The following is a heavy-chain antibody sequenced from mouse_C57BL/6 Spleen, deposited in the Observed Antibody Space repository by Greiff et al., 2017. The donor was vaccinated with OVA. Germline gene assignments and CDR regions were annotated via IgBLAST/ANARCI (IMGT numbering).Heavy chain of an antibody. V-gene: IGHV1-15*01. Sequence: VQLQQSGAELVRPGASVTLSCKASGYTFTDYEMHWVKQTPVHGLEWIGAIDPETGGTAYNQKFKGKAILTADKSSSTAYMELRSLTSEDSAVYYCTRWATVGDFDYWGQGNTLTVSS. D-gene: IGHD1-1*01. CDR3: TRWATVGDFDY. CDR1: GYTFTDYE. CDR2: IDPETGGT. J-gene: IGHJ2*01.